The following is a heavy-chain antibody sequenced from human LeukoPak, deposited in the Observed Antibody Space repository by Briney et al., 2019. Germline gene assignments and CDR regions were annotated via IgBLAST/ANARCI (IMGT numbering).Heavy chain of an antibody. Sequence: PGGSLRLSCAASGFTFSGSAMHWVRQASGKGLEWVGRIRSKANSYATAYAASVKGRFTISRDDSKNTAYLQMNSLKTEDTAVYYCAKDGDGPGIAAAGTGFDYWGQGTLVTVSS. J-gene: IGHJ4*02. D-gene: IGHD6-13*01. CDR3: AKDGDGPGIAAAGTGFDY. CDR1: GFTFSGSA. CDR2: IRSKANSYAT. V-gene: IGHV3-73*01.